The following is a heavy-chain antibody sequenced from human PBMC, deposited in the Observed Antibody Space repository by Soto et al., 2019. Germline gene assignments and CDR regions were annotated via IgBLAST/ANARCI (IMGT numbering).Heavy chain of an antibody. D-gene: IGHD3-10*01. CDR3: ARDKADGEGSYWGGFYYYGMDV. Sequence: TLSLTCTVSGGSISNGGYYFSWIRQHPGKGLEWIGYISYSGNTFYNPSLESRVTISLATSKSQFSLKLSSVTAADTAVYFCARDKADGEGSYWGGFYYYGMDVWGQGTTVTVSS. CDR1: GGSISNGGYY. J-gene: IGHJ6*02. V-gene: IGHV4-31*03. CDR2: ISYSGNT.